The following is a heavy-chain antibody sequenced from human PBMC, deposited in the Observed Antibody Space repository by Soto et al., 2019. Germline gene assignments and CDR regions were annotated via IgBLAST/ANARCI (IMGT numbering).Heavy chain of an antibody. J-gene: IGHJ4*02. V-gene: IGHV1-3*05. CDR1: GYTFTTYA. CDR2: INPDNGNA. D-gene: IGHD1-26*01. CDR3: ARVDGTY. Sequence: QVQLVQSGAEEKKPGASVKVSCKASGYTFTTYAIHWVRQAPGQGLEWMGWINPDNGNAKYSQKFQGRLTITRDTSATTAYMGLSSLRSEDTDVYYCARVDGTYWGQGALVTVSS.